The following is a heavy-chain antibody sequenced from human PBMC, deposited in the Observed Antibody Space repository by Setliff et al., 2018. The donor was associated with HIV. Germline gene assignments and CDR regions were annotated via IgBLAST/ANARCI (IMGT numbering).Heavy chain of an antibody. CDR1: GYTFTSYG. J-gene: IGHJ6*03. D-gene: IGHD3-10*01. CDR3: ATLAGDYYYSGRGYYFMDV. CDR2: ISAYNGNT. Sequence: ASVKVSCKASGYTFTSYGISWVRQAPGQGLEWMGWISAYNGNTNYAQKLQGRVTMTTDTSTTTAYMELRSLRSDDTTVYYCATLAGDYYYSGRGYYFMDVWGKGTTVTVSS. V-gene: IGHV1-18*01.